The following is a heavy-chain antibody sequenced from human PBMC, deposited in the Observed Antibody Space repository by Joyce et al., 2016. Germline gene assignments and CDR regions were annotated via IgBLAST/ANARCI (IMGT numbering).Heavy chain of an antibody. CDR1: GIIFSSKE. J-gene: IGHJ4*02. Sequence: EVHLVESGGGLVQPGGSLRLSCAASGIIFSSKEMNWVRQAPGKGLEWSSYINSDDSRIHYADSVRGRFTIARDNARNSLYLEMNYLRVEDTAIYYCTTPSCANWGQGSLVTVSS. D-gene: IGHD2-2*01. CDR2: INSDDSRI. CDR3: TTPSCAN. V-gene: IGHV3-48*03.